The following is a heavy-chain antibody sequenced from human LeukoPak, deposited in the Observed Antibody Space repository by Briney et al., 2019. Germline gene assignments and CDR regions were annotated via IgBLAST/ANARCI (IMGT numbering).Heavy chain of an antibody. V-gene: IGHV1-46*01. CDR1: GYTFTGYY. D-gene: IGHD7-27*01. J-gene: IGHJ6*02. CDR3: ATITGARYYYYYGMDV. CDR2: INPSGGST. Sequence: ASVKVSCKASGYTFTGYYMHWVRQAPGQGLEWMGIINPSGGSTSYAQKFQGRVTITADKSTSTAYMELSSLRSEDTAVYYCATITGARYYYYYGMDVWGQGTTVTVSS.